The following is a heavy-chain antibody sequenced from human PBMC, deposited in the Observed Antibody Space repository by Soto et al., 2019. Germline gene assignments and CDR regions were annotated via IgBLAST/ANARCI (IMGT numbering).Heavy chain of an antibody. V-gene: IGHV1-18*01. J-gene: IGHJ4*02. Sequence: ASVKVSCKASGYTFTSYGISWVRQAPGQGLEWMGWISAYNGNTNYAQKLQGRVTMTTDTSTSTAYMELRSLRSDDTAVYYCARDGMDIVVVPAAMLGDDRFDYWGQGTLVTVSS. CDR1: GYTFTSYG. CDR2: ISAYNGNT. D-gene: IGHD2-2*03. CDR3: ARDGMDIVVVPAAMLGDDRFDY.